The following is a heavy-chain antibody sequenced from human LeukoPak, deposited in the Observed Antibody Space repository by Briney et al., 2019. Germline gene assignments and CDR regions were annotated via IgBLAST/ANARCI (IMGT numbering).Heavy chain of an antibody. Sequence: SETLSLTCTVSGGSISSYYWSWIRRPPGKGLEWIGYIYYSGSTNYNPSLKSRVTISVDTSKNQFSLKLSSVTAADTAVYYCARDRYYYDSSGYYWPHYFDYWGQGTLVTVSS. D-gene: IGHD3-22*01. J-gene: IGHJ4*02. CDR2: IYYSGST. V-gene: IGHV4-59*01. CDR3: ARDRYYYDSSGYYWPHYFDY. CDR1: GGSISSYY.